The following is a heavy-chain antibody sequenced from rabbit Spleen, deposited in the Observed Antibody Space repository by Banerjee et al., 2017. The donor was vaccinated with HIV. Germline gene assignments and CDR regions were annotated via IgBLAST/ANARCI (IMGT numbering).Heavy chain of an antibody. CDR3: VREAGYGGYGDANL. J-gene: IGHJ4*01. V-gene: IGHV1S40*01. CDR1: GVSFSGDSY. Sequence: QSLEESGGDLVKPGASLTLTCIASGVSFSGDSYMCWVRQAPGKGLEWITCIDTSSSGNIDYASWAKGRFTISKTSSTTVTLQMTSLTAADTATYFCVREAGYGGYGDANLWGPGTLVTVS. D-gene: IGHD6-1*01. CDR2: IDTSSSGNI.